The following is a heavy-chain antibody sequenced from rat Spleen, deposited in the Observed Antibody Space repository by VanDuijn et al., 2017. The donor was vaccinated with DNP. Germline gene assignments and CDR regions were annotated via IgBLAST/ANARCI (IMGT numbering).Heavy chain of an antibody. CDR3: ARGDHSGLDY. D-gene: IGHD1-1*01. CDR1: GFTFSNYG. J-gene: IGHJ2*01. Sequence: EVQLVESGGGLVQPGRSLKLSCAASGFTFSNYGMAWVRQAPTKGLEWVASITNSGGSTYYRDSVKGLITISRDNAKSTVYLKMDSLRSEDTDTYYCARGDHSGLDYWSQGVMVTVSS. CDR2: ITNSGGST. V-gene: IGHV5S13*01.